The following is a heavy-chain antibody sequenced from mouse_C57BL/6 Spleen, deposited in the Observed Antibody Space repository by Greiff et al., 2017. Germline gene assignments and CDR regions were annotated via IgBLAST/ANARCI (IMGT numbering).Heavy chain of an antibody. CDR2: INPSSGYT. J-gene: IGHJ2*01. CDR1: GYTFTSYT. V-gene: IGHV1-4*01. Sequence: QVQLKESGAELARPGASVKMSCKASGYTFTSYTMHWVNQRPGQGLEWIGYINPSSGYTKYNQKFKDKATLTADKSSSTAYMQLSSLTSEDSAVYCCARNYYDYDDYYFDYWGQGTTLTVSS. D-gene: IGHD2-4*01. CDR3: ARNYYDYDDYYFDY.